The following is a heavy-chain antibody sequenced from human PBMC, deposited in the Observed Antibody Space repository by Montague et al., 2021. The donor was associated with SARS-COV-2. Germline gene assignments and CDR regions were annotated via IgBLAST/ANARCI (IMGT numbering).Heavy chain of an antibody. CDR1: GFTFSSYE. CDR2: ISSSGSTI. Sequence: SLRLSCAASGFTFSSYEMNWVRQAPGKGLEWVSYISSSGSTIYYADSVKGRFTISRDNAKNSLYLQMNSPRAEDTAVYYCAATSGDIVVVVAADYGMDVWGQGTTVTVSS. V-gene: IGHV3-48*03. CDR3: AATSGDIVVVVAADYGMDV. D-gene: IGHD2-15*01. J-gene: IGHJ6*02.